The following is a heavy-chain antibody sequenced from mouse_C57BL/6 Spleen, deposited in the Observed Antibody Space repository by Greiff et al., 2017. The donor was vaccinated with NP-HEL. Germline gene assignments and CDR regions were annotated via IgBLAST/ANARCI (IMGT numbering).Heavy chain of an antibody. CDR3: AKLTGHFDY. Sequence: EVQGVESGGGLVKPGGSLKLSCAASGFTFSDYGMHWVRQAPEKGLEWVAYISSGSSTIYYADTVKGRFTISRDNAKNTLFLQMTSLRSEDTAMYYCAKLTGHFDYWGQGTTLTVSS. V-gene: IGHV5-17*01. CDR1: GFTFSDYG. J-gene: IGHJ2*01. D-gene: IGHD4-1*01. CDR2: ISSGSSTI.